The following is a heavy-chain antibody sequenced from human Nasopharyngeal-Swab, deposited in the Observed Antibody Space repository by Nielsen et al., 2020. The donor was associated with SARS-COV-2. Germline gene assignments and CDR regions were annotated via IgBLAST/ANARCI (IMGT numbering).Heavy chain of an antibody. CDR2: IRSKGNNYAT. Sequence: GGSLRLSFAASGFTFSDSAIHWVRQASGKGLDWVGRIRSKGNNYATAYAASVKGRFIIFRDDTTNTAYLQMNSLKTEDTAVYYCTRCGGGCYSGRDYWGQGTLVTVSS. CDR3: TRCGGGCYSGRDY. CDR1: GFTFSDSA. V-gene: IGHV3-73*01. D-gene: IGHD2-21*02. J-gene: IGHJ4*02.